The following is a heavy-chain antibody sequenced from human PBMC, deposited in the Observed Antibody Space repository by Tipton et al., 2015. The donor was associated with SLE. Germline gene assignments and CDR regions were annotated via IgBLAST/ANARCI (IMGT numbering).Heavy chain of an antibody. CDR2: ISGSVGST. Sequence: SLRLSCAASGITFSSYAMSLVLQVPGQGLEWVSAISGSVGSTHYADSVKGRFTISRDTSKNTLYLQMNSLRAEDTAVYYCAKWGGGDITVHWGQGTLVTVSS. D-gene: IGHD3-9*01. V-gene: IGHV3-23*01. J-gene: IGHJ4*02. CDR1: GITFSSYA. CDR3: AKWGGGDITVH.